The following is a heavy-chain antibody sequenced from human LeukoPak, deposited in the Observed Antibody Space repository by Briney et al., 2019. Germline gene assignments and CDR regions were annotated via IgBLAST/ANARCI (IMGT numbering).Heavy chain of an antibody. CDR1: GFTFSSYW. J-gene: IGHJ4*02. CDR2: IKQDGSEK. Sequence: GGSLRLSCAASGFTFSSYWMSWVRQAPGKGLEWVANIKQDGSEKYYVDSVKGRFTISRDNAKNSLYLQMNSLRAEDTAVYYCARGARKGDDYGGFFDYWGQGTLVTVSS. CDR3: ARGARKGDDYGGFFDY. V-gene: IGHV3-7*01. D-gene: IGHD4-23*01.